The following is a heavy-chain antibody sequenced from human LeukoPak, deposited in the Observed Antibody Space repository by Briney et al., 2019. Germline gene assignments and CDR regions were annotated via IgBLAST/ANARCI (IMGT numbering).Heavy chain of an antibody. CDR3: AAEPYYYDSSGYYLVRWFDP. D-gene: IGHD3-22*01. J-gene: IGHJ5*02. CDR1: GGSISSGGYY. Sequence: SETLSLTCTVSGGSISSGGYYWSWIRQHPGKGLEWIGYIYYSGSTYYNPSLKSRVTISVDTSKNQFSLKLSSVTAADTAVYYCAAEPYYYDSSGYYLVRWFDPWGQGTLVTVSS. CDR2: IYYSGST. V-gene: IGHV4-31*03.